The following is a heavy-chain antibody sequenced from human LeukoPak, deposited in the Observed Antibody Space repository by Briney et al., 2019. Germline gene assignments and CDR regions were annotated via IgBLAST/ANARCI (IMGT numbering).Heavy chain of an antibody. D-gene: IGHD4-17*01. Sequence: GGSLRLSCATSEFTFSSYAMSWVRQAPGKGLEWVSTISGSGGSTYYAESVKGRFTISRDNNKNTLYLQMNSLRAEDTAVYYCAKGYGDYEMDAFDIWGQGTMVTVSS. J-gene: IGHJ3*02. V-gene: IGHV3-23*01. CDR3: AKGYGDYEMDAFDI. CDR2: ISGSGGST. CDR1: EFTFSSYA.